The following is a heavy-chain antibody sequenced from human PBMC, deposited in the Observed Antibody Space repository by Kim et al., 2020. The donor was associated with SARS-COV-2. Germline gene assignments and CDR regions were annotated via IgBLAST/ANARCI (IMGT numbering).Heavy chain of an antibody. Sequence: ASVKVSCKASGYTFSRYGVSWVRQAPGQGLEWMGWISSYNGNKYYTQKFQGRVTMTTDTSTSTAYMELRSLRSDDTAVYFCARDGAITGSNSDYWGQGTLVPVSS. CDR1: GYTFSRYG. J-gene: IGHJ4*02. V-gene: IGHV1-18*04. CDR2: ISSYNGNK. D-gene: IGHD6-13*01. CDR3: ARDGAITGSNSDY.